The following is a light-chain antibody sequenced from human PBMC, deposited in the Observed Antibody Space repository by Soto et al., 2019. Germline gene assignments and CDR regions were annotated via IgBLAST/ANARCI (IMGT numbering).Light chain of an antibody. CDR1: QTLSNSF. V-gene: IGKV3-20*01. CDR2: DTS. Sequence: EIVLTQSPGTLSLSPGERATLSCRASQTLSNSFIAWYQQKPGQAPRLLIYDTSSRATGVPDRYSASGSGTDFTLTIGRLEPEDFAVFFCQQYGTSEIIFGQGTRLEIK. J-gene: IGKJ5*01. CDR3: QQYGTSEII.